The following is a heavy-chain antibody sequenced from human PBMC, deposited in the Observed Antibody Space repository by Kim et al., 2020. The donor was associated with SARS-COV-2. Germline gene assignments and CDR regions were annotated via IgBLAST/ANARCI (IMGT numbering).Heavy chain of an antibody. V-gene: IGHV1-18*01. CDR1: GYTFTSYG. D-gene: IGHD2-15*01. J-gene: IGHJ6*02. CDR2: ISAYNGNT. Sequence: ASVKVSCKASGYTFTSYGISWVRQAPGQGLEWMGWISAYNGNTNYAQKLQGRVTMTTDTSTSTAYMELRSLRSDDTAVYYCARDYCSGGSCYSDGMDVWGQGTTVTVSS. CDR3: ARDYCSGGSCYSDGMDV.